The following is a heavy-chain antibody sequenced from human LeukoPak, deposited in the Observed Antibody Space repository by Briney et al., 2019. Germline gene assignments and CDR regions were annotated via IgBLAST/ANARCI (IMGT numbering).Heavy chain of an antibody. CDR2: ISYDGSNK. CDR3: AVLDTAMSHDY. CDR1: GFTFSSYA. V-gene: IGHV3-30-3*01. Sequence: GGSLRLSCAASGFTFSSYAMHWVRQAPGKGLEWVAVISYDGSNKYYADSVKGRFTISRDNSNNTLYLQMKSLRAEDTAVYYGAVLDTAMSHDYWGQGTLVTVSS. J-gene: IGHJ4*02. D-gene: IGHD5-18*01.